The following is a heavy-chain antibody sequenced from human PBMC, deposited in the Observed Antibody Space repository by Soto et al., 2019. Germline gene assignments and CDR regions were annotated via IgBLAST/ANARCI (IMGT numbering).Heavy chain of an antibody. CDR3: ERGLIASAGTEGWCDP. Sequence: EVQLVESGGGLVKPGGSLRLSCEASGFTFSSYSMNWVRQAPGQGLEWVSSISSSSSYIYYADSVKGRFTISRDNAKNSLYLQMNSVRAEDTAVYYCERGLIASAGTEGWCDPWGQGTLVTVSS. CDR1: GFTFSSYS. V-gene: IGHV3-21*01. D-gene: IGHD6-13*01. J-gene: IGHJ5*02. CDR2: ISSSSSYI.